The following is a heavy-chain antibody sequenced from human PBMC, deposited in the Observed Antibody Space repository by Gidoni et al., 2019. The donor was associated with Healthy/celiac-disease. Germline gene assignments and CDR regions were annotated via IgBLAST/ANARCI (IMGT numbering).Heavy chain of an antibody. D-gene: IGHD6-19*01. CDR1: GFTFSSYG. V-gene: IGHV3-33*01. CDR2: IWYDGSNQ. Sequence: QVQLVESGGGVVQPGRSLRPPCAASGFTFSSYGMPWVRPAPGKGLEWVAVIWYDGSNQYYADSVKGRFTISRDNSKNTLYLQMNSLRAEDTAVYYCAREYSSGWSNGMDVWGQGTTVTVSS. J-gene: IGHJ6*02. CDR3: AREYSSGWSNGMDV.